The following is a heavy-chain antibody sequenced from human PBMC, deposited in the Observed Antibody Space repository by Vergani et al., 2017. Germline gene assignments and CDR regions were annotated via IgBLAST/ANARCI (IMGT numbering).Heavy chain of an antibody. CDR2: INPNSGGT. J-gene: IGHJ5*02. CDR3: ARADMVVVPAAIYDWFDP. CDR1: GYTFTGYY. V-gene: IGHV1-2*02. D-gene: IGHD2-2*02. Sequence: QVQLVQSGAEVKKPGASVKVSCKASGYTFTGYYMHWVRQAPGQGLEWMGWINPNSGGTNYAQKFQGRVTMTRDTSISTAYMELSRLRSDDTAVYYCARADMVVVPAAIYDWFDPGGQGTLVTVSS.